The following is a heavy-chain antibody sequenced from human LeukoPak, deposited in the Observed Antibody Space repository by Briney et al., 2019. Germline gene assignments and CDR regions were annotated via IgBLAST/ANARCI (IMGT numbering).Heavy chain of an antibody. J-gene: IGHJ4*02. CDR2: ISSSGSTI. CDR3: ARDSGWNDGIDY. D-gene: IGHD1-1*01. CDR1: GFTFSSYE. Sequence: PGGSLRLSCAASGFTFSSYEMNWVRQAPGKGLGWVSYISSSGSTIYYADSVKGRFTISRDNAKNSLYLQMSSLRAEDTAVYYCARDSGWNDGIDYWGQGTLVTVSS. V-gene: IGHV3-48*03.